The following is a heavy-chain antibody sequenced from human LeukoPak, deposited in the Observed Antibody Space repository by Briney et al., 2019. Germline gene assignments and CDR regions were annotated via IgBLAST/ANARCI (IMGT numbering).Heavy chain of an antibody. CDR2: TYYSGTT. Sequence: SETLSFTCTVYSVSISSYYWSWLRPPPGQGLVGIGYTYYSGTTNNNPSLKSRVTISVDTSKNQFSLKLSSVTAADTAVYYCAKQRALRTYYYDSSGYENDAFDIWGQGTMVTVSS. CDR1: SVSISSYY. CDR3: AKQRALRTYYYDSSGYENDAFDI. J-gene: IGHJ3*02. D-gene: IGHD3-22*01. V-gene: IGHV4-59*01.